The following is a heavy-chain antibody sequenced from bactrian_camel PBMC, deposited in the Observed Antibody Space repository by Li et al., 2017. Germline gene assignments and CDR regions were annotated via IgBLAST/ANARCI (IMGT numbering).Heavy chain of an antibody. V-gene: IGHV3-2*01. Sequence: HVQLVESGGGSVQAGGSLRLSCAVSGYTVSRKCMAWFRRAPGKDREAVGVRYMDNGMPYVVDELKGRFTVPYDIPKKTLYLQMDSLKPDDTAMYFCAAKKIPPGTACTWSWTYEFWGRGTQVTVS. CDR3: AAKKIPPGTACTWSWTYEF. CDR1: GYTVSRKC. D-gene: IGHD5*01. CDR2: RYMDNGMP. J-gene: IGHJ4*01.